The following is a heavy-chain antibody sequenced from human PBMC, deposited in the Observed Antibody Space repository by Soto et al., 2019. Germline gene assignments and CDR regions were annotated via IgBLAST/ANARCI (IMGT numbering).Heavy chain of an antibody. Sequence: QAQLVQSGAEVKKPGSSVKVSCTASGGTFGNHAISWVRQVPGQGLEWMGGIIPVLGVGDNAQKFPGRLTITAATSTPPAYMALPRLRSEDTAHYYCAREAGYPYGSVFDYWGQGTLVIVSS. CDR1: GGTFGNHA. D-gene: IGHD3-10*01. CDR3: AREAGYPYGSVFDY. CDR2: IIPVLGVG. V-gene: IGHV1-69*09. J-gene: IGHJ4*02.